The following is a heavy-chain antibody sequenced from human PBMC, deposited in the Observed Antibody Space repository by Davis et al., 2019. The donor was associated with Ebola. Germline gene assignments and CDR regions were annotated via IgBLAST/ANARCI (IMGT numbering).Heavy chain of an antibody. D-gene: IGHD1-14*01. CDR1: GYTFTDYY. CDR3: ARLPHGTGDWHFDL. CDR2: ITPNSGGT. Sequence: AASVKVSCKASGYTFTDYYIHWVRQAPGQGLEWMGWITPNSGGTKYAQSVQGRVTMTRDTSISTAFMELSSLRHDDTAMYYCARLPHGTGDWHFDLWGRGTLVTVSS. V-gene: IGHV1-2*02. J-gene: IGHJ2*01.